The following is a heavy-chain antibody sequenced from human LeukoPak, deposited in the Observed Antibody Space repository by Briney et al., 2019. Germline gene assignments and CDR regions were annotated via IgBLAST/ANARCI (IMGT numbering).Heavy chain of an antibody. CDR3: ARGSHYYGSGSSSDFDY. D-gene: IGHD3-10*01. Sequence: ASVKVSCKASGYTFTGYYMHWVRQAPGQGLEWMGWINPNSGGANYAQKFQGWVTMTRDTSISTAYMELSRLRSDDTAVYYCARGSHYYGSGSSSDFDYWGQGTLVTVSS. J-gene: IGHJ4*02. V-gene: IGHV1-2*04. CDR2: INPNSGGA. CDR1: GYTFTGYY.